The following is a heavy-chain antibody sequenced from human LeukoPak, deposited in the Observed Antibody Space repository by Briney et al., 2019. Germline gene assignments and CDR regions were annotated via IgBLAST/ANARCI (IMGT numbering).Heavy chain of an antibody. D-gene: IGHD2-15*01. CDR1: GGSISSYY. V-gene: IGHV4-59*01. CDR2: IYYSGST. Sequence: SETLSLTCTVSGGSISSYYWSWIRQPPGKGLERIGYIYYSGSTNYNPSLKSRVTISVDTSKNQFSLKLSSVTAADTAVYYCARGVYCSGGSCYLDYWGQGTLVTVSS. J-gene: IGHJ4*02. CDR3: ARGVYCSGGSCYLDY.